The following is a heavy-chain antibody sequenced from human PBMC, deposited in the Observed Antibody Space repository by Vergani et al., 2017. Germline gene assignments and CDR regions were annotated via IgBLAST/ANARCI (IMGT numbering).Heavy chain of an antibody. CDR3: ARDGILWFGEFQNWFDP. CDR1: GFTFSSYS. CDR2: ISSSSSTI. J-gene: IGHJ5*02. V-gene: IGHV3-48*01. Sequence: EVQLVESGGGLVQPGGSLRLSCAASGFTFSSYSMNWVRQAPGKGLEWVSYISSSSSTIYYADSVKGRFTISRDNAKNSLYLQMNSLRAEDTAVYYCARDGILWFGEFQNWFDPWGQGTLVTVSS. D-gene: IGHD3-10*01.